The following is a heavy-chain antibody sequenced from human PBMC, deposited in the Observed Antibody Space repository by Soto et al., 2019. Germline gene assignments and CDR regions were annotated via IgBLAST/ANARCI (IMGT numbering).Heavy chain of an antibody. CDR3: ATSAGASSDSSSWYGGFDY. J-gene: IGHJ4*02. Sequence: ASVKVSCKASGYTLTELSIHWVRQAPGKGLEWMGGFDPEDGETIYAQKFRGRVTMTEDTSTDTAYMELSSLRSEDTAVYYCATSAGASSDSSSWYGGFDYWGQGTLVTVSS. CDR2: FDPEDGET. CDR1: GYTLTELS. D-gene: IGHD6-13*01. V-gene: IGHV1-24*01.